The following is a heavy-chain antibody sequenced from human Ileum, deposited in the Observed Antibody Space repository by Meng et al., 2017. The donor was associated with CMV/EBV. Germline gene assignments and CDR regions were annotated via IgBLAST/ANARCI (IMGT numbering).Heavy chain of an antibody. CDR3: ARGSGPPGDY. D-gene: IGHD3-10*01. Sequence: VQLGESGGEVKKPGASVKVSCKSSGYSFLTYAISWVRQAPGQGLEWIGWINTYKGNTDYAQKFQGRVTLTRDASTNIAYMELTSLRSDDTAAYYCARGSGPPGDYWGQGTLVTVSS. V-gene: IGHV1-18*01. CDR2: INTYKGNT. CDR1: GYSFLTYA. J-gene: IGHJ4*02.